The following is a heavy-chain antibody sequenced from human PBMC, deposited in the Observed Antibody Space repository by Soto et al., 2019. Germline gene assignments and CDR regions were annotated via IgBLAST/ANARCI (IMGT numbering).Heavy chain of an antibody. CDR1: GGTFSSYA. V-gene: IGHV1-69*12. D-gene: IGHD2-2*01. J-gene: IGHJ5*02. CDR3: ARGKDIVLVPAAMYNWFDP. CDR2: IIPIFGTA. Sequence: QVQLVQSGAEVKKPGSSVKVSCKASGGTFSSYAISWVRQAPGQGLEWMGGIIPIFGTANYAQKFQGRVTITADEXXSXAXXELSSLRSEDTAVYYCARGKDIVLVPAAMYNWFDPWGQGTLVTVSS.